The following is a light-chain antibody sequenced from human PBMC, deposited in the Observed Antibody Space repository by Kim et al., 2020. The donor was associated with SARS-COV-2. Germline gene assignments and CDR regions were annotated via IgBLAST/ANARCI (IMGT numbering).Light chain of an antibody. V-gene: IGKV1-9*01. CDR3: QQLSSYPLT. J-gene: IGKJ4*01. Sequence: IQLTQSPSSLSASVGDRVTITCRASQDISSYLVWYHQKPGKAPKLLIYAASTLQSGVPSRFSGSGSGTDFTLTISSLQPEDFATYYCQQLSSYPLTFGGGTKVDIK. CDR2: AAS. CDR1: QDISSY.